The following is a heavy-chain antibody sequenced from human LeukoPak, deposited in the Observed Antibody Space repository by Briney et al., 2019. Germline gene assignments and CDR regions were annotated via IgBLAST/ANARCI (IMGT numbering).Heavy chain of an antibody. CDR2: INHSGST. V-gene: IGHV4-34*01. J-gene: IGHJ3*02. Sequence: SETLSLTCAVYGGSFSGYYWSWIRQPPGKGLEWIGEINHSGSTNYNPSLKSRVTISVDTSKNQFSLKLSSVTAADTAVYYCASPLRGYSYGDAFDIWGQGTMVTVSS. D-gene: IGHD5-18*01. CDR1: GGSFSGYY. CDR3: ASPLRGYSYGDAFDI.